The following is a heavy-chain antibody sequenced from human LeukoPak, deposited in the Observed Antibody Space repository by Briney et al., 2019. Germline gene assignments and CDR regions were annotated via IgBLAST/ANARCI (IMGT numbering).Heavy chain of an antibody. CDR2: IYYSGST. CDR3: ARLSYDYTAMEGYYFDY. Sequence: PSETLSLTCTVYGGSFSGYYWGWIRQPPGKGLEWIGSIYYSGSTYYNPSLKSRVTISVDTSKNQFSLKLSSVTAADTAVYYCARLSYDYTAMEGYYFDYWGQGTLVTVSS. CDR1: GGSFSGYY. D-gene: IGHD5-18*01. J-gene: IGHJ4*02. V-gene: IGHV4-39*01.